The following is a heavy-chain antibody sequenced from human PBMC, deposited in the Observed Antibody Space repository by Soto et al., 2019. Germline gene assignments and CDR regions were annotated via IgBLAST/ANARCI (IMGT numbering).Heavy chain of an antibody. Sequence: QVQLGQSGAEVKKPGSSVKVSCKASGGTFSSYTISWVRQAPGQGLEWMGRTIPILGRANYAQKFQGRVTITADKSTSTADMEGSRLRSEDTAVYYWARKMTGEEYYYMDVWGKGTTVTVSS. CDR1: GGTFSSYT. CDR2: TIPILGRA. CDR3: ARKMTGEEYYYMDV. D-gene: IGHD1-26*01. V-gene: IGHV1-69*02. J-gene: IGHJ6*03.